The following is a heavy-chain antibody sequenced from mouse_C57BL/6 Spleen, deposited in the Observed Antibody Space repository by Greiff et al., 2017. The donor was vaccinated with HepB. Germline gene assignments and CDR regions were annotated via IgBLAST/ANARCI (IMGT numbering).Heavy chain of an antibody. CDR1: GFTFTSYD. CDR3: ARYYDGYYFDN. D-gene: IGHD1-1*01. CDR2: ISHRDGCT. J-gene: IGHJ2*01. V-gene: IGHV1-85*01. Sequence: LLQSGPDLVKPGASVKFSCTASGFTFTSYDITWVRQSPEKGLEWIGSISHRDGCTKYNDKVKGKGTFTVDTSSSTEYMQLHSLTSEDSAVYFYARYYDGYYFDNWGQGNTPTVSA.